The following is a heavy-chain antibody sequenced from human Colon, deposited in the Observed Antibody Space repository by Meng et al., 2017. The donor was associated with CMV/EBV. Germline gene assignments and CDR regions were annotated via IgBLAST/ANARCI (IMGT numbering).Heavy chain of an antibody. Sequence: GESLKISCAVSGFTVTSSLMSWVRQAPGKRPEWVAVVYAGGKTFYADSVEGRFTISRDTSDNTLYLQMNSLRTDDSGVYYCARGNLGMIAIPLDSWGQGTLVTVSS. J-gene: IGHJ4*02. CDR3: ARGNLGMIAIPLDS. D-gene: IGHD2-21*01. CDR2: VYAGGKT. CDR1: GFTVTSSL. V-gene: IGHV3-66*02.